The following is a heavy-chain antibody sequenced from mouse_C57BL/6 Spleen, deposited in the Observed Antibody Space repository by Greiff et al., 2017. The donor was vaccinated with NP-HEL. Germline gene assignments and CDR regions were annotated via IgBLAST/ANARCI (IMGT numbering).Heavy chain of an antibody. Sequence: QVQLQQPGAELVKPGASVKLSCKASGYTFTSYWMHWVKQRPGQGLEWIGMIHPNSGSTNYNEKFKSKATLTVDKSSSTAYMQLSSLTSEDSAVYYCARSDYGSRTPGFDYWGQGTTLTVSS. D-gene: IGHD1-1*01. CDR1: GYTFTSYW. CDR3: ARSDYGSRTPGFDY. CDR2: IHPNSGST. J-gene: IGHJ2*01. V-gene: IGHV1-64*01.